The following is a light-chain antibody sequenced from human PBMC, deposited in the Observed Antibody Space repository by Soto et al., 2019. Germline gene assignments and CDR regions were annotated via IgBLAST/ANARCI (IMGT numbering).Light chain of an antibody. CDR3: CSYAGSSTYV. J-gene: IGLJ1*01. CDR2: EGS. V-gene: IGLV2-23*01. Sequence: QSVLTQPASLSGSPGQSITISCTGTSSDVGSYNLVSWYQQHPGKAPKLMIYEGSKRPTGVSNRFSGSKSGNTASLTNSGLQAEDEADYYCCSYAGSSTYVFGTGTKVTVL. CDR1: SSDVGSYNL.